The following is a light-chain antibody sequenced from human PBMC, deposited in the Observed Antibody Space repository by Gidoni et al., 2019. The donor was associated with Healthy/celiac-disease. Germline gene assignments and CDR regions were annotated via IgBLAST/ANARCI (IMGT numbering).Light chain of an antibody. Sequence: SYERTQPPSVSVYPGQTASITCSGDKLGDKYAFWYQQKSGQSPVLVIYQDSKRPSGIPERFSGSNSWNTATLTISGTQAMDEADYYCQAWDSSTAVFGGGTKLTVL. J-gene: IGLJ2*01. CDR1: KLGDKY. CDR2: QDS. CDR3: QAWDSSTAV. V-gene: IGLV3-1*01.